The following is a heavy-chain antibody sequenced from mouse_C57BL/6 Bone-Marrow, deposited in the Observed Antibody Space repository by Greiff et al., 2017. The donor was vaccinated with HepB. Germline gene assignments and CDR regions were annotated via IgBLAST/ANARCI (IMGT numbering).Heavy chain of an antibody. CDR2: IDPENGDT. V-gene: IGHV14-4*01. CDR3: TTGGLRPFAY. CDR1: GFNIKDDY. J-gene: IGHJ3*01. D-gene: IGHD1-2*01. Sequence: VQLKQSGAELVRPGASVKLSCTASGFNIKDDYMHWVKQRPEQGLEWIGWIDPENGDTEYASKFQGKATITADTFSNTAYLQLSSLTAEDTAVYYCTTGGLRPFAYWGQGTRVTVSA.